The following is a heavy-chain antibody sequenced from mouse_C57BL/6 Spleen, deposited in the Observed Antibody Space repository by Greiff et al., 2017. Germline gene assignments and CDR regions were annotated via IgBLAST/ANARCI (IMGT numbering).Heavy chain of an antibody. CDR2: ISYDGSN. V-gene: IGHV3-6*01. CDR1: GYSITSGYY. J-gene: IGHJ4*01. D-gene: IGHD1-1*01. Sequence: EVKLEESGPGLVKPSQSLSLTCSVTGYSITSGYYWNWIRQFPGNKLEWMGYISYDGSNNYNPSLKNRISITRDTSKNQFFLKLNSVTTEDTATYYCARENYGYAMDYRGQGTSVTVSS. CDR3: ARENYGYAMDY.